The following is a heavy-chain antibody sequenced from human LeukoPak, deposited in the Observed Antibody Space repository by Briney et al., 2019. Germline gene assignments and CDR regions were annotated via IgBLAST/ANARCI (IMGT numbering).Heavy chain of an antibody. CDR1: GFTFSRNG. CDR2: ISTSSSYI. Sequence: GGSLRLSCAASGFTFSRNGMNWVRQAPGKGLEWVSSISTSSSYICYADSVKGRFTISRDNAKNSLYLQMNSLRAEDTAVYYCARDVVVVAASDSNFDYWGQGTLVTVSS. J-gene: IGHJ4*02. V-gene: IGHV3-21*01. CDR3: ARDVVVVAASDSNFDY. D-gene: IGHD2-15*01.